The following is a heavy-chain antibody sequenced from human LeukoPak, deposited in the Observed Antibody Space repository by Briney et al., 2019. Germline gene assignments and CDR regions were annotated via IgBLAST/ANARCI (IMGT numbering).Heavy chain of an antibody. J-gene: IGHJ3*02. Sequence: PSETLSLTCTVSGGSISSYYWSWIRQPPGKGLEWIGYIYYSGSTNYNPSLKSRVTISVDTSKNQFSLKLSSVTAADTAVYYCARAIPAEGAFDIWGQGTMVTVSS. CDR1: GGSISSYY. V-gene: IGHV4-59*12. CDR2: IYYSGST. CDR3: ARAIPAEGAFDI. D-gene: IGHD2-2*01.